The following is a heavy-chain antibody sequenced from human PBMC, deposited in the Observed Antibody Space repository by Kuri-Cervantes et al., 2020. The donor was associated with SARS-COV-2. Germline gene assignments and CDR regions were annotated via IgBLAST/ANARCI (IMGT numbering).Heavy chain of an antibody. D-gene: IGHD6-13*01. Sequence: GESLKISCAASGFTFSSYSMNWVRQAPGKGLEWVSSISSSSSYIYYADSVKGRFTISRDNAKNSLYLQMNSLRAEGTAVYYCARDRDGYSSSWYGGYYYGMDVWGQGTTVTVSS. CDR2: ISSSSSYI. CDR1: GFTFSSYS. V-gene: IGHV3-21*01. CDR3: ARDRDGYSSSWYGGYYYGMDV. J-gene: IGHJ6*02.